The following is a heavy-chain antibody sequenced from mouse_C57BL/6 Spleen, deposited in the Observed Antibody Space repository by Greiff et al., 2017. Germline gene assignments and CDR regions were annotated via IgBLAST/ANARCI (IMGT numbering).Heavy chain of an antibody. CDR1: GYTFTSYW. D-gene: IGHD2-1*01. J-gene: IGHJ1*03. CDR2: IYPGSGST. V-gene: IGHV1-55*01. Sequence: VQLQQPGAELVKPGASVKMSCKASGYTFTSYWITWVKQRPGQGLEWFGDIYPGSGSTNYNEKFKSKATLTVDTSSSTAYMQLSSLTSEDSAVYYCARCLRGNHWDFDVWGTGTTVTVSS. CDR3: ARCLRGNHWDFDV.